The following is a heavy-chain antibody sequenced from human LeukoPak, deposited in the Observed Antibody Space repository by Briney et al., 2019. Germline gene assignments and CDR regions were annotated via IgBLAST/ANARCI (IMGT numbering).Heavy chain of an antibody. V-gene: IGHV3-23*01. Sequence: GGSLRLSCAASGFAFNNYVMTWVRQAPGKGLDWFSAISGSGDSTYYADSVKGRFTISRDSSKSTMYLQMTSLTAEDTAVYYCARDLDGYVLRYFDWLNGFDYWGQGTLVTVSS. CDR2: ISGSGDST. CDR1: GFAFNNYV. CDR3: ARDLDGYVLRYFDWLNGFDY. D-gene: IGHD3-9*01. J-gene: IGHJ4*02.